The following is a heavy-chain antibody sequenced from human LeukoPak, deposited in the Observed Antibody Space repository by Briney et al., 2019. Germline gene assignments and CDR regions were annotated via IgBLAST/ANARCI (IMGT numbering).Heavy chain of an antibody. CDR2: INHTGST. J-gene: IGHJ4*02. CDR3: ARHGGVGSGSYWYYFDY. D-gene: IGHD3-10*01. CDR1: GGSFSGYD. V-gene: IGHV4-34*01. Sequence: SSETLSLTCTVYGGSFSGYDWDWIRQPPGKGLEWIGEINHTGSTKTNPSLKSRVTKSVDTSKNQFSLKLSSVTAADTAVYYCARHGGVGSGSYWYYFDYWGQGTLVTVSS.